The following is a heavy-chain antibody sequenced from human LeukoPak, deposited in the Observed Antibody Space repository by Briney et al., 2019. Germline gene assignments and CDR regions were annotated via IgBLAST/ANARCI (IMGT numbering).Heavy chain of an antibody. CDR3: ARSGEYGDF. CDR1: GFTFSNFA. D-gene: IGHD4-17*01. V-gene: IGHV3-23*01. J-gene: IGHJ4*02. Sequence: PGGSLRLSCAASGFTFSNFAMNWVRQAPGKGLEWVSTISGSGGSTYYADSVKGRFTISRDNAKNSLYLQMNSLRAEDTAVYNCARSGEYGDFWGQGTLVTVSS. CDR2: ISGSGGST.